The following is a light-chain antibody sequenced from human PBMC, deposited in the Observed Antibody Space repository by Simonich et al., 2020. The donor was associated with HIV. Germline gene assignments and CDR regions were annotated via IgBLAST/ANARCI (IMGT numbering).Light chain of an antibody. J-gene: IGKJ1*01. Sequence: DIVMTQSPDSLAGSLGERATINCKSSQSVLYSSNNKNYLAWYQQKPGQPPNLLIYWASTRESGFPYRFSGSGSGTDFTLTINSLQAEDVAVYYCQQHYDTPWTFGQGTKVEIK. CDR2: WAS. V-gene: IGKV4-1*01. CDR1: QSVLYSSNNKNY. CDR3: QQHYDTPWT.